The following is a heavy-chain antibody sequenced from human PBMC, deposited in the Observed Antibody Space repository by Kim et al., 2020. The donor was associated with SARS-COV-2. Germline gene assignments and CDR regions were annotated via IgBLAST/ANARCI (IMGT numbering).Heavy chain of an antibody. CDR2: IGTAVDT. Sequence: GGSLRLSCAASGFTFSSYDMHWVRQATGKGLEWVSAIGTAVDTYYPGSVKGRFTISRENAKNSLYLQMNSRRAGDSAVYYCARGAIVATRNYYYYYGMDVWGQGTTVTVSS. V-gene: IGHV3-13*01. CDR3: ARGAIVATRNYYYYYGMDV. D-gene: IGHD5-12*01. CDR1: GFTFSSYD. J-gene: IGHJ6*02.